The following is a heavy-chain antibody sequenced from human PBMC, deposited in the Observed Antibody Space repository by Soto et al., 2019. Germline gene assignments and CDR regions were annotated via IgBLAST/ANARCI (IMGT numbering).Heavy chain of an antibody. Sequence: GASVKVSCKASGYTFTSYYRHWVRQATGQGLEWMGIINPSGGSTSYAQKFQGRVTMTRDTSTSTVYMELSSLRSEDTAVYYCATLGVMVVAATFFDYWGQGTLVTVSS. J-gene: IGHJ4*02. CDR1: GYTFTSYY. V-gene: IGHV1-46*01. D-gene: IGHD2-15*01. CDR2: INPSGGST. CDR3: ATLGVMVVAATFFDY.